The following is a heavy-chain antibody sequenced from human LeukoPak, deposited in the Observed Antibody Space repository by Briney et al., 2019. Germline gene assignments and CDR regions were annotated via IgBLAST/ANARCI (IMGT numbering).Heavy chain of an antibody. CDR1: GGSFSGYY. Sequence: PSETLSLTCAVYGGSFSGYYWSWIRQPPGKGLEWIGEINHSGSTNYNPSLKSRVTISVDTSKNQFSLKLSSVTAADTAVYYCARASLSMVRGVISYFDYWGQGTLVTVSS. CDR2: INHSGST. CDR3: ARASLSMVRGVISYFDY. J-gene: IGHJ4*02. V-gene: IGHV4-34*01. D-gene: IGHD3-10*01.